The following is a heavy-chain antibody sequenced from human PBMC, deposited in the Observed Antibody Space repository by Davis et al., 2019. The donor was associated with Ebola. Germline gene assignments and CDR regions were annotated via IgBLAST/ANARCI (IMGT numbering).Heavy chain of an antibody. V-gene: IGHV1-18*01. CDR1: GYRFTTYG. J-gene: IGHJ4*02. CDR3: ARSTTTLTDY. Sequence: ASVKVSCKTSGYRFTTYGIAWVRQAPGQGLEWMGWISGFNGNTNYAQKFQDRITMTTDTSTSTAYMELRSLRSDDTAVYYCARSTTTLTDYWGQGTLVTVSS. CDR2: ISGFNGNT. D-gene: IGHD4-11*01.